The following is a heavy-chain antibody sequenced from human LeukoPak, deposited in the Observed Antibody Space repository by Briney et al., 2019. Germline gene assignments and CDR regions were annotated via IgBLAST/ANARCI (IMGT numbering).Heavy chain of an antibody. CDR1: GFTFSSYG. V-gene: IGHV3-7*03. D-gene: IGHD4-17*01. CDR2: IKQDGSEK. J-gene: IGHJ3*02. CDR3: ARAYNDYGDLDAFDI. Sequence: GGSLRLSCAASGFTFSSYGMSWGRQAPGKGLEGVANIKQDGSEKYYVDSVKGRFTISRDNAKNSLYLQMNSLRAADTAGYYCARAYNDYGDLDAFDIWGQGTMVTVSS.